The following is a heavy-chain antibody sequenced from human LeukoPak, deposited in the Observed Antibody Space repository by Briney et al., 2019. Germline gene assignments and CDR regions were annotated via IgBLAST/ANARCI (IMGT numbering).Heavy chain of an antibody. D-gene: IGHD5-12*01. V-gene: IGHV4-4*07. J-gene: IGHJ6*03. CDR2: IYTSGST. CDR1: GGSISSYY. CDR3: ARDGSSGYDFYYYYYMDV. Sequence: SETLSLTCTVSGGSISSYYWSWIRQPAGKGLEWIGRIYTSGSTNYNPSLKSRVTMSVDTSKNQFSLKPSSVTAADTAVYYCARDGSSGYDFYYYYYMDVWGKGTTVTISS.